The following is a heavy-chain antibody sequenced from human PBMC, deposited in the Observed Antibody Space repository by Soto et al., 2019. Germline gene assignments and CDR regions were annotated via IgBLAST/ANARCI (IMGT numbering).Heavy chain of an antibody. CDR1: GGSISSYY. V-gene: IGHV4-59*08. J-gene: IGHJ6*02. D-gene: IGHD2-2*01. CDR3: AKRRVVPTARYYYYGLDV. CDR2: IYYSGTT. Sequence: PSETLSLTCTVSGGSISSYYWSWIRQPPGKGLEWIGYIYYSGTTDYNPSLTSRVTISADTSKNRFSLKLSSVTAADTAVYYCAKRRVVPTARYYYYGLDVWGQGTTVTV.